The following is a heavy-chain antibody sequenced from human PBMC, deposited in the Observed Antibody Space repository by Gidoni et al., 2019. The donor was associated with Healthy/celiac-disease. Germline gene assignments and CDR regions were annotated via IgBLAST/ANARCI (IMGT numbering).Heavy chain of an antibody. CDR1: GFTFSSYA. V-gene: IGHV3-30-3*01. CDR3: ARGAITMVQGVIGSLGGGMDV. CDR2: ISYDGSNK. Sequence: QVPLVESGGGVVQPGRSLRLSCAASGFTFSSYALHWVRQAPGKGLGWVAVISYDGSNKYYADSVKGRFTISRDNSKNTRYLQMNSLRAEDTAVYYCARGAITMVQGVIGSLGGGMDVWGQGTTVTVSS. J-gene: IGHJ6*02. D-gene: IGHD3-10*01.